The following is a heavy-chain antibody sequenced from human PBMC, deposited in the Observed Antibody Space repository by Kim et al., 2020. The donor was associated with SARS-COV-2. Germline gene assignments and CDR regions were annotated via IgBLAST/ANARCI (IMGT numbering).Heavy chain of an antibody. CDR1: GGSISSGGYY. D-gene: IGHD6-13*01. J-gene: IGHJ4*02. Sequence: SETLSLTCTVSGGSISSGGYYWSWIRQHPGKGLEWIGYIYYSGSTYYNPSLKSRVTISVDTSKNQFSLKLSSVTAADTAVYYCAAGNSTAAGRVRYFDYWGQGTLVTVSS. CDR2: IYYSGST. CDR3: AAGNSTAAGRVRYFDY. V-gene: IGHV4-31*03.